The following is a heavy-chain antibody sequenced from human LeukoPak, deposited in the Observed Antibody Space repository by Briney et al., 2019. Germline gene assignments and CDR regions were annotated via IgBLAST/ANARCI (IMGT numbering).Heavy chain of an antibody. V-gene: IGHV1-8*01. CDR1: GYTLTSYG. CDR3: ARYISGDGFDI. D-gene: IGHD1-26*01. CDR2: MNPYNGDK. Sequence: GASVKVSCKASGYTLTSYGIVWVRQATGQGPEWMGWMNPYNGDKAYGQKFQGRASFTRDISISTAYMELSSLRSEDTAVYYCARYISGDGFDIWGQGTMVTVSS. J-gene: IGHJ3*02.